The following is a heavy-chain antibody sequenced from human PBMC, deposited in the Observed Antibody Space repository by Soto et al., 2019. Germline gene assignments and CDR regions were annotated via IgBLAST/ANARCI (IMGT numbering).Heavy chain of an antibody. CDR2: IYNSGST. CDR1: GGSVSSGTSY. CDR3: ESGSSVSAYIDY. D-gene: IGHD6-13*01. Sequence: QVQLQESGPGLVKPSETLSLTCTVSGGSVSSGTSYWSWIRQPPGKGLEWIGYIYNSGSTDYNPSLKSRVPISLDTSKNQFSLKLSSVTAADTAVYYCESGSSVSAYIDYWGQGTLVTVSS. V-gene: IGHV4-61*01. J-gene: IGHJ4*02.